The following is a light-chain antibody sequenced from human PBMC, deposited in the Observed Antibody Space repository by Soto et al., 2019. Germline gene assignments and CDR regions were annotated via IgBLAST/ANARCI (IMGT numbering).Light chain of an antibody. CDR3: SSYTSSKTLL. Sequence: QSALTQPASVSGSPGQSITISCTGASSDVGGYNYVAWYQQYPGKAPKLMIYDVFNRPSGVSNRFSASKSGNTASLTISGLQAEDEADYYCSSYTSSKTLLFGGGTKLTVL. V-gene: IGLV2-14*01. CDR2: DVF. J-gene: IGLJ2*01. CDR1: SSDVGGYNY.